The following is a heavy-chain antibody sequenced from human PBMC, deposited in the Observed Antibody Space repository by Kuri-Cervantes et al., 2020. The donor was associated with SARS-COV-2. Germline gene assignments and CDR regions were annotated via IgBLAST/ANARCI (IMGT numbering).Heavy chain of an antibody. CDR2: ISYDGSNK. D-gene: IGHD3-10*01. CDR3: AKGRGWFGELLRGAYYYYGMDV. J-gene: IGHJ6*02. V-gene: IGHV3-30*18. Sequence: GGSLRLSCAASGFTFSSYGMHWVRQAPGKGLEWVAVISYDGSNKYYADSVKGRFTISRDNSKNTLYLQMNSLRAEDTAVYYCAKGRGWFGELLRGAYYYYGMDVWGQGTTVT. CDR1: GFTFSSYG.